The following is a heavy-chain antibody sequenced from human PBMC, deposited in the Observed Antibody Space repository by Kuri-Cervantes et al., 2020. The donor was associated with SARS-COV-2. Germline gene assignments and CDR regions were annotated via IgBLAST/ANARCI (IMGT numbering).Heavy chain of an antibody. CDR1: GYTFTSYG. V-gene: IGHV1-18*01. CDR3: ARVWTMVRGVSYYFDY. J-gene: IGHJ4*02. CDR2: ISAYNGNT. D-gene: IGHD3-10*01. Sequence: ASVKVSCKASGYTFTSYGISWVRQAPGQGLEWMGWISAYNGNTNYAQKLQGRVTMTTDTSTSTAYMELRSLRSDDTAVYYCARVWTMVRGVSYYFDYWGQGTLVTVSS.